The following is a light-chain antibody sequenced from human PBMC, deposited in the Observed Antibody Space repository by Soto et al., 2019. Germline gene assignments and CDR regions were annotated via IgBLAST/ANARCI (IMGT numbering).Light chain of an antibody. Sequence: EIVLTQSPATLSLSPRDRASLXCRASQSVSTFLAWYQHKPGQAPRLLIYDASNRATGIPDRFRGSGSGTDFTLTISSLEPEDFALYYCQQGTDWPPGTFGQGTKVDIK. J-gene: IGKJ1*01. CDR2: DAS. V-gene: IGKV3-11*01. CDR3: QQGTDWPPGT. CDR1: QSVSTF.